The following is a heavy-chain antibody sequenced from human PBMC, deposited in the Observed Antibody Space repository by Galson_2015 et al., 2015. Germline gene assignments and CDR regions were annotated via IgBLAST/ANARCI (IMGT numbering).Heavy chain of an antibody. CDR1: HYSITSDYY. Sequence: SETLSLTCTVSHYSITSDYYWGWIRQPPGKGLEWIASIYHSGSTYYNPSLKSRVTISLDTSKSQFSLNLSSVTAADTAVYYCASYCSSTVCYGHNYFDYWGQGTLLTVSS. CDR2: IYHSGST. V-gene: IGHV4-38-2*02. J-gene: IGHJ4*02. D-gene: IGHD2-2*01. CDR3: ASYCSSTVCYGHNYFDY.